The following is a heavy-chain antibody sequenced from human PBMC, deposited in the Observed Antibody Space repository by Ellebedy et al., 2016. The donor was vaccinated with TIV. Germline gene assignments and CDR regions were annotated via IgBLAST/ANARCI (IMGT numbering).Heavy chain of an antibody. J-gene: IGHJ4*02. D-gene: IGHD5-24*01. Sequence: SETLSLXCTVSGGPISNGAYYWSWIRQRPGKGLEWIGYIYSSGRTYHNPSLKSRFSISEDTSKNQFSLKVSSVTVADTAVYYCARVRRADGYSLDYWGQGTLVTVSS. CDR3: ARVRRADGYSLDY. V-gene: IGHV4-31*03. CDR2: IYSSGRT. CDR1: GGPISNGAYY.